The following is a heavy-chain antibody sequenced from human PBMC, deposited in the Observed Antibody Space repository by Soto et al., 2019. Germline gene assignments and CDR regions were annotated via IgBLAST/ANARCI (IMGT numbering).Heavy chain of an antibody. D-gene: IGHD3-10*01. CDR3: WRHGREDVGDYYYYGMDV. J-gene: IGHJ6*02. Sequence: GESLKISCKGSGYSFTSYWIGWVRQMPGKGLEWMGIIYPGDSDTRYSPSFQGQVTISADKSISTAYLQWSSLKASDTAMYYCWRHGREDVGDYYYYGMDVWGQGTTVTVSS. CDR2: IYPGDSDT. V-gene: IGHV5-51*01. CDR1: GYSFTSYW.